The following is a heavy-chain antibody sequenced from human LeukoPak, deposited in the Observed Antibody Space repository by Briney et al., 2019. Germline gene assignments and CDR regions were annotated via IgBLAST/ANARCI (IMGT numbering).Heavy chain of an antibody. CDR1: GDSISSNNAA. D-gene: IGHD3-3*01. V-gene: IGHV6-1*01. J-gene: IGHJ3*01. CDR2: TLYRSKWLN. Sequence: SQTLSLTYAISGDSISSNNAAWNWIRLSPSRGLEWLGRTLYRSKWLNDYAPSVKGRITINPDTSKNQFSLQLKSVTPEDTALYYCTRGPDDLLHGRAFDFWGQGTMVTVSS. CDR3: TRGPDDLLHGRAFDF.